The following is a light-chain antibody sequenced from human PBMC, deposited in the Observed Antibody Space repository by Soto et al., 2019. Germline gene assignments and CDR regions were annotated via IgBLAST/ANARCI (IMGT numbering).Light chain of an antibody. CDR1: QGISTY. CDR2: AAS. V-gene: IGKV1-39*01. Sequence: DIQLNQSPSSLSESAGDRVTITCLASQGISTYLNWYQQKPGKAPKLLIYAASSLRSGVPSRFSGSGSETDFTLTISSLQPEDFATYSCQQSYSTTWTFGQGTKVDIK. J-gene: IGKJ1*01. CDR3: QQSYSTTWT.